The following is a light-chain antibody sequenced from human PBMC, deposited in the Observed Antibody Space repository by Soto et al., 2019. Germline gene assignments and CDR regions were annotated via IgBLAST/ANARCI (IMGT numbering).Light chain of an antibody. J-gene: IGKJ1*01. CDR1: QSISSY. Sequence: IQLTQCRSSMSASVGDRVTITCRASQSISSYLNWYQQKPGKAPKLLIYAASSLQSGVPSRFSGSGSGTDFTLTISSLQPEDFATYYCQQSYSTRVTFGQGTKVDIK. CDR2: AAS. V-gene: IGKV1-39*01. CDR3: QQSYSTRVT.